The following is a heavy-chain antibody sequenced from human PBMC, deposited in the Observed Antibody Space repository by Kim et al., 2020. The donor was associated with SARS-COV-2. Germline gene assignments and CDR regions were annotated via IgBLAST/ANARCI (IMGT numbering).Heavy chain of an antibody. CDR2: SGST. V-gene: IGHV4-34*01. Sequence: SGSTNYNPSLKSRVTISVDTSKNQFSLKLSSVTAADTAVYYCARTGWMDVWGQGTTVTVSS. CDR3: ARTGWMDV. J-gene: IGHJ6*02. D-gene: IGHD2-15*01.